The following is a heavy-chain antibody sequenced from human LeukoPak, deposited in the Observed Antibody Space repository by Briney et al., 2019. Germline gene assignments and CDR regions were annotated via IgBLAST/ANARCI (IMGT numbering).Heavy chain of an antibody. V-gene: IGHV3-53*01. J-gene: IGHJ3*02. CDR2: IYSDGST. CDR3: ARGGPWGPFYYDSSGYKGALDI. Sequence: GGSLRLSCPASGFTVSTNYMSWVGQAPGKGLEWVSVIYSDGSTYYADSVKGRFTISRDNSINTLYLKMNSLRAEDTAVYYCARGGPWGPFYYDSSGYKGALDIWSQGTMVTVSS. D-gene: IGHD3-22*01. CDR1: GFTVSTNY.